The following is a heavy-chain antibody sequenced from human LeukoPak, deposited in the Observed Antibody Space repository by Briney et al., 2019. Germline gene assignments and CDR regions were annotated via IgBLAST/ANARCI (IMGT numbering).Heavy chain of an antibody. CDR3: ATMASNVFEY. CDR1: GSTLSNYL. D-gene: IGHD5-24*01. J-gene: IGHJ4*02. V-gene: IGHV3-7*03. CDR2: IKPDGREK. Sequence: GGSLRLSCEASGSTLSNYLITWVRQAPGKGLKWVANIKPDGREKYYMPSVKGRFTISRDSAKNSFYLQMNSLRAEDTAVYYCATMASNVFEYWGQGTLVTVSS.